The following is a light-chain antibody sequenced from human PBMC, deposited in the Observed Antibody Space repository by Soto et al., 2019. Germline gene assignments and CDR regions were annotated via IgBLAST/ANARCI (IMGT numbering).Light chain of an antibody. V-gene: IGKV1-9*01. CDR3: QQLHSYPWT. CDR1: QGISSY. J-gene: IGKJ1*01. Sequence: DIQLTQSPSFLSASVGERVTLTCRASQGISSYLAWYQQKPGKAPKLLIYAASTLQSGVPSRFSGSGSGTEFTLTISSLQPEDFVAYYCQQLHSYPWTCGQGTKVEIK. CDR2: AAS.